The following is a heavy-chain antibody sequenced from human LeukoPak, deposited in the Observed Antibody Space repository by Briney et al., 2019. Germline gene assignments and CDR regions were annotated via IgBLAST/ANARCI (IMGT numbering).Heavy chain of an antibody. CDR2: ISGDGAST. Sequence: GGSLRLSCAASGFTFDDSGMHWVRHGPGKCLELVSLISGDGASTYYADSVKGRFTISRDNSKNSLYMQMNSLRTEDTALYYCAKDGQQQLVGTNWFDPWGQGTLVTVSS. V-gene: IGHV3-43*02. D-gene: IGHD6-13*01. CDR1: GFTFDDSG. CDR3: AKDGQQQLVGTNWFDP. J-gene: IGHJ5*02.